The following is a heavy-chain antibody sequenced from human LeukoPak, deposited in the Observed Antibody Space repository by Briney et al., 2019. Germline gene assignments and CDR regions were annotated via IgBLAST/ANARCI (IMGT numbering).Heavy chain of an antibody. CDR1: GGSFSGYY. CDR2: INHSGST. Sequence: PSETLSLTCAVYGGSFSGYYWSWIRQPPGKGLEWIGEINHSGSTNYNPSLKSRVTISVDTSKNQFSLKLSSVTAADTAVYYCARVRVAVSSGQQLPHTDYYFDYWGQGTLVTVSS. V-gene: IGHV4-34*01. CDR3: ARVRVAVSSGQQLPHTDYYFDY. J-gene: IGHJ4*02. D-gene: IGHD6-13*01.